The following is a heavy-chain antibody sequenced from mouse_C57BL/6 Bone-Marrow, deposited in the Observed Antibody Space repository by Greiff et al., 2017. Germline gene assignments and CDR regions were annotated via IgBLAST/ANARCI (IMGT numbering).Heavy chain of an antibody. CDR1: GYTFTSYT. CDR2: INPSSGYT. V-gene: IGHV1-4*01. J-gene: IGHJ2*01. CDR3: ARPAYYSNYRDY. Sequence: QVQLQQSGAELARPGASVKMSCKASGYTFTSYTMHWVKQRPGQGLEWIGYINPSSGYTKYNQKFKDKATLTADKSSSTAYMQLSSLTSEDSAVYYCARPAYYSNYRDYWGQGTTLTVSS. D-gene: IGHD2-5*01.